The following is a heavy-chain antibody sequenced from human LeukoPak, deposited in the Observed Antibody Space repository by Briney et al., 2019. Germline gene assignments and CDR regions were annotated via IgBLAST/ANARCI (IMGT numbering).Heavy chain of an antibody. J-gene: IGHJ4*02. CDR3: ASKGDATVTTWLDY. CDR1: GGTFSSYA. V-gene: IGHV1-69*13. Sequence: SVKVSCKASGGTFSSYAISWVRQAPGQGLEWMGGIIPIFGTANYAQKFQGRVTITADESTSTAYMELSSLRSEDTAVYYCASKGDATVTTWLDYWGQGTLVTVSS. CDR2: IIPIFGTA. D-gene: IGHD4-17*01.